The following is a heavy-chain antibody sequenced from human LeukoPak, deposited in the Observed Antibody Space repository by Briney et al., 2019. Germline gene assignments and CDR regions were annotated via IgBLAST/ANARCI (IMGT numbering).Heavy chain of an antibody. V-gene: IGHV4-39*01. CDR2: IYYSGST. CDR1: GGSISNSDYY. Sequence: SETLSLTCTVSGGSISNSDYYWGWIRQPPGKGLEWNGTIYYSGSTYYNPSLKSRVTISVDTSKNEFSLKLSSVTAADTAVYYCARIRFNGYDSYYFESWGQGTLVTVSS. D-gene: IGHD5-12*01. CDR3: ARIRFNGYDSYYFES. J-gene: IGHJ4*02.